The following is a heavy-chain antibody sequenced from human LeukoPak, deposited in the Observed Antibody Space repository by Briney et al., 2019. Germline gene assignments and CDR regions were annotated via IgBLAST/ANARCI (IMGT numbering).Heavy chain of an antibody. CDR2: INWNGGST. V-gene: IGHV3-20*01. D-gene: IGHD2-15*01. CDR1: GFTFNDYG. J-gene: IGHJ6*02. CDR3: ARRGYGDYYYGMDV. Sequence: TGGSLRLSCAASGFTFNDYGMSWVRQPPGKGLEWVSGINWNGGSTGYADSVKGRFTISRDNDKNSLYLQMNSLGAEDTALYHCARRGYGDYYYGMDVWGQGTTVTVSS.